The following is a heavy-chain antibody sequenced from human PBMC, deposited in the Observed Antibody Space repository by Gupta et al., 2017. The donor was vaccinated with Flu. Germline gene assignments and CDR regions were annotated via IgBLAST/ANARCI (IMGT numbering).Heavy chain of an antibody. V-gene: IGHV3-21*01. D-gene: IGHD2-15*01. CDR2: ISSSGNYI. Sequence: WVSSISSSGNYIYYADSVKGRFTISRDNAKNSVSLQMRGLRAEDTAIYFCARVISVGGKGDDYYYGMDVWGQGTTVTVS. CDR3: ARVISVGGKGDDYYYGMDV. J-gene: IGHJ6*02.